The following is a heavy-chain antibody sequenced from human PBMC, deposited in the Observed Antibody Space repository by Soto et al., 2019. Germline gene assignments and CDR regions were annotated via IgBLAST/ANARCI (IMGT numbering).Heavy chain of an antibody. Sequence: QEQLVQSGAEVTKPGASVKVSCKASGYTFTTYYIHWVRQAPGQGLEWMGWINPDSGGTNSAQNFQAWVTMTVDTSITTAYMELSRLRSDDTAVYYCARDYYGSDKSAFDMWGQGTLVTVSS. J-gene: IGHJ3*02. CDR3: ARDYYGSDKSAFDM. CDR2: INPDSGGT. V-gene: IGHV1-2*04. CDR1: GYTFTTYY. D-gene: IGHD3-10*01.